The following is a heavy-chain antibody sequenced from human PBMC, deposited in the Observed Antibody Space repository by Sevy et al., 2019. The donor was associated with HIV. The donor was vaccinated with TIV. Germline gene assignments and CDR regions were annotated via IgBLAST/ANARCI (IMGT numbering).Heavy chain of an antibody. Sequence: ETLSLTCTVSGYSISSGYYWGWIRQPPGKGLEWIGSIYHSGSTYYNPSLKSRVTISVDTSKNQFSLKLSSVTAADTAVYYCARVGGIAVADAFDIWGQGTMVTVSS. CDR1: GYSISSGYY. CDR2: IYHSGST. J-gene: IGHJ3*02. V-gene: IGHV4-38-2*02. D-gene: IGHD6-19*01. CDR3: ARVGGIAVADAFDI.